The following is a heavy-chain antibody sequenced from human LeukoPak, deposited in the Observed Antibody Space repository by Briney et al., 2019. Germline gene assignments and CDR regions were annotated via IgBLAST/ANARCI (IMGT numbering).Heavy chain of an antibody. CDR3: AKGYCSGGSCYQIDY. CDR2: IYPGDSDT. V-gene: IGHV5-51*01. D-gene: IGHD2-15*01. CDR1: GYSFTSYW. Sequence: GESLKISCKGSGYSFTSYWIGWVRQMPGKGLEWMGIIYPGDSDTGYSPSFQGQVTISADKSISTAYLQWSSLKASDTAMYYCAKGYCSGGSCYQIDYWGQGTLVTVSS. J-gene: IGHJ4*02.